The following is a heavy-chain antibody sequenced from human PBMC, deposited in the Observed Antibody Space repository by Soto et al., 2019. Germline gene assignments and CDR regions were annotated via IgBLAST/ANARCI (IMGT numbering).Heavy chain of an antibody. CDR3: ARGSAIVGGAEALDI. V-gene: IGHV1-18*01. D-gene: IGHD1-26*01. Sequence: QVQLVQSGAEVKKPGASVRVSCKTSGYTFINYGITWVRQAPGQGLEWMGWLSAYNGDTSSSEKLQDRFTMTTDTSTNTVYMDLRSLRSDDTAVYYCARGSAIVGGAEALDIWGQGTMVIVSS. J-gene: IGHJ3*02. CDR1: GYTFINYG. CDR2: LSAYNGDT.